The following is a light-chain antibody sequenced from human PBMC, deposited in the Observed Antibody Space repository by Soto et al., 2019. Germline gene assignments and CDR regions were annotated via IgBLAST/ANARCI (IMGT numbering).Light chain of an antibody. CDR2: YDS. J-gene: IGLJ3*02. V-gene: IGLV3-21*01. Sequence: SSELTQPPSVSVAPGETARITCGGNNVGSKSVHWYQQKPGQAPVVVIYYDSDRPSGIPERFSGFNSENTATLTISRVEAGDEADYYCQVWENSSDHPGVFGGGTKLTVL. CDR1: NVGSKS. CDR3: QVWENSSDHPGV.